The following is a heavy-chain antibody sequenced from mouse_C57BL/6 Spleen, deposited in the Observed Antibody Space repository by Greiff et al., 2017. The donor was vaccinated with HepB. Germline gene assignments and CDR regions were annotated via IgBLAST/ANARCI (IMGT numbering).Heavy chain of an antibody. J-gene: IGHJ1*03. CDR2: IWRGGST. CDR1: GFSLTSYG. V-gene: IGHV2-5*01. Sequence: QVQLQQSGPGLVQPSQSLSITCTVSGFSLTSYGVHWVRQSPGKGLEWLGVIWRGGSTDYNAAFMSRLSITKDNSKSQVFFKMNSLQADDTAIYYCAKNSYYYGISYGYFDGCGTGTTVTVSS. CDR3: AKNSYYYGISYGYFDG. D-gene: IGHD1-1*01.